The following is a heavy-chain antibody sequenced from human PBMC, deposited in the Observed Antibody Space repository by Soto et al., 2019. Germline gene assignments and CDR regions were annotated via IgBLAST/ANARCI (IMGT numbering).Heavy chain of an antibody. CDR2: ISGSGGST. V-gene: IGHV3-23*01. CDR3: GKGPIFNLGFGELLEFDY. CDR1: GFTFSSYA. Sequence: GGSLRLSCAASGFTFSSYAMSWVRQAPGKGLEWVSAISGSGGSTYYADSVKGRFTISRDNSKNTLYLQMNSLRAEDTAVYYSGKGPIFNLGFGELLEFDYWGREPLVTVPS. D-gene: IGHD3-10*01. J-gene: IGHJ4*02.